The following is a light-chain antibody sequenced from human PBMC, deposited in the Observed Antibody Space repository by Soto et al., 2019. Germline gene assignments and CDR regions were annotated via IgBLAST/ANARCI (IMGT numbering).Light chain of an antibody. CDR2: LNSDGSH. CDR1: SGHSNYA. J-gene: IGLJ2*01. Sequence: QLVLTQSPSASASLGASVKLTCTLSSGHSNYAIAWHQQQSEKGPRYLMKLNSDGSHSKGDGIPDRFSGSSSGAERYLTISSLQSEDEADYYCQTWGSGIVVFGGGTNHRP. V-gene: IGLV4-69*01. CDR3: QTWGSGIVV.